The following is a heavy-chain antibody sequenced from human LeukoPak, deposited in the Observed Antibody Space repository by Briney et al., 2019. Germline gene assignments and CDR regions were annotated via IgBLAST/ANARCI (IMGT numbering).Heavy chain of an antibody. J-gene: IGHJ3*02. CDR1: GFTFSSYG. Sequence: GGSLRLSCAASGFTFSSYGMHWVRQAPGKGLEWVAVISYDGSNKYYADSVKGRFTISRDNSKNTLYLQMNSLRAEDTAVYYCARQKCTSASCLTKNAFDIWGQGTMVTVSS. CDR2: ISYDGSNK. V-gene: IGHV3-30*03. CDR3: ARQKCTSASCLTKNAFDI. D-gene: IGHD2-2*01.